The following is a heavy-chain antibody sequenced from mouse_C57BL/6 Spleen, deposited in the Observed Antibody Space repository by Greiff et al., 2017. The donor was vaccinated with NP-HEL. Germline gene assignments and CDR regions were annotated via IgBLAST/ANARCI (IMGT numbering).Heavy chain of an antibody. D-gene: IGHD3-2*02. CDR3: TRETAQARLFAY. Sequence: DVMLVESGEGLVKPGGSLKLSCAASGFTFSSYAMSWVRQTPEKRLEWVAYISSGGDYIYYADTVKGRFTISRDNARNTLYLQMSSLKSEDTAMYYCTRETAQARLFAYWGQGTLVTVSA. CDR2: ISSGGDYI. J-gene: IGHJ3*01. CDR1: GFTFSSYA. V-gene: IGHV5-9-1*02.